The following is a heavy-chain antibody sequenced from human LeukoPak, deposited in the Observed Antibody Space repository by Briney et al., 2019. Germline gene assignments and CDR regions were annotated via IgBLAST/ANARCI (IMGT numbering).Heavy chain of an antibody. V-gene: IGHV5-51*01. CDR3: ATQQWGNWFDP. CDR2: IYPGDSAT. D-gene: IGHD6-19*01. Sequence: GESLKISCKGSGYSFTSYWIGWVRQMSGKGLEWMGIIYPGDSATRYSPSFQGQVTISVDKSINTAYLQWSSLKASDTALYYCATQQWGNWFDPWGQGTLVTVSS. CDR1: GYSFTSYW. J-gene: IGHJ5*02.